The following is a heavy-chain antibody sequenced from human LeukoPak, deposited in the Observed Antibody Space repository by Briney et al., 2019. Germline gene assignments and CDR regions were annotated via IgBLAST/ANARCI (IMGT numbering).Heavy chain of an antibody. CDR2: IYYSGST. Sequence: SDTLSLTCSVSGGSISSGRYYWGWIRQPPGKGLEWIGSIYYSGSTYYNPSLTSRVTISVDTSKNQFSLKLSSVTAADTAVYYCARHKDYYYSYMDVWGKGTTVTISS. CDR3: ARHKDYYYSYMDV. CDR1: GGSISSGRYY. J-gene: IGHJ6*03. V-gene: IGHV4-39*01.